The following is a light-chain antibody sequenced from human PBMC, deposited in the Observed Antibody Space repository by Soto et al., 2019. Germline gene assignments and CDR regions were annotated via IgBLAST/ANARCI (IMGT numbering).Light chain of an antibody. CDR3: QQYGSSFAT. J-gene: IGKJ1*01. CDR2: GAS. CDR1: QSVATN. V-gene: IGKV3D-15*01. Sequence: EAVLTQSPATLSVSPGERATLSCRASQSVATNLAWYQQRPGQAPRLLIYGASTRASDTPARFSGSGAGTDFNLTITNVETVDFAVYYCQQYGSSFATFGQGTHVE.